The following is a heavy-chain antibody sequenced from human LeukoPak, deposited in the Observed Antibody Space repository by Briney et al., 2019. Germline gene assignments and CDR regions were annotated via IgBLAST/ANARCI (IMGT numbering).Heavy chain of an antibody. J-gene: IGHJ6*03. CDR2: IWYDGSNK. Sequence: SGGSLRLSCAASGFTFSSYGMHWVRQAPGKGLEWVAVIWYDGSNKYYADSVKGRFTISRDNSKNTLYLQMNSLRAEDTAVYYCARDSPRGYTLGHRYYFMDVWGKGAAVTVS. V-gene: IGHV3-33*01. CDR3: ARDSPRGYTLGHRYYFMDV. D-gene: IGHD5-18*01. CDR1: GFTFSSYG.